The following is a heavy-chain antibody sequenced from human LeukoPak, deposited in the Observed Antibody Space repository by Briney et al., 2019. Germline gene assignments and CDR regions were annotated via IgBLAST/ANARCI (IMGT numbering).Heavy chain of an antibody. D-gene: IGHD6-13*01. Sequence: GGSLRLSCAVSGFTFSSYAMHWVCQAPGKGLEWVAVISYDGTEKYFADSVKGRFTISRDNSKNTVYLQMNSLRAEDTAVYICARALRSSWYGVIAYWGQGSLVTVSS. CDR1: GFTFSSYA. J-gene: IGHJ4*02. CDR3: ARALRSSWYGVIAY. V-gene: IGHV3-30*04. CDR2: ISYDGTEK.